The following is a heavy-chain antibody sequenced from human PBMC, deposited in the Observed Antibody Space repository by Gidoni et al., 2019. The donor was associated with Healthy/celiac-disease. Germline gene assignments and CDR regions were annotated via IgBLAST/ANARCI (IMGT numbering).Heavy chain of an antibody. Sequence: EVQLVESGGGLVKPGGSLRLSCAASGFPFSSYSMNWGRQAPGKGLEWVSSISSSSSYIYYADSVKGRFTISRDNAKNSLYLQMNSLRAEDTAVYYCARDNQDDYGDLLLDYWGQGTLVTVSS. CDR1: GFPFSSYS. V-gene: IGHV3-21*01. CDR3: ARDNQDDYGDLLLDY. CDR2: ISSSSSYI. J-gene: IGHJ4*02. D-gene: IGHD4-17*01.